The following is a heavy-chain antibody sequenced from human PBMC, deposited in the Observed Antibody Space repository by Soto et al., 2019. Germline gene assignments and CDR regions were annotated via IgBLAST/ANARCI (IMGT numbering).Heavy chain of an antibody. V-gene: IGHV3-23*01. CDR2: ISGSGGST. Sequence: GGSLRVSCAASGFAFSSNAMSWVRQAPGKGLEWVSAISGSGGSTYYADSVKGRFTISRDNSKNTLYLQMNSLRAEDTAVYYCAKAPYGMDVWGQGTTVTVSS. J-gene: IGHJ6*02. CDR1: GFAFSSNA. CDR3: AKAPYGMDV.